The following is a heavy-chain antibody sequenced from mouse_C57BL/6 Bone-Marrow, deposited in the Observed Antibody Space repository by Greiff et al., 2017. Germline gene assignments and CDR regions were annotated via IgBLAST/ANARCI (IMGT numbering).Heavy chain of an antibody. CDR1: EYEFPSHD. CDR3: ARHGRYEDDGDGYCDV. CDR2: INSDGGST. D-gene: IGHD2-4*01. J-gene: IGHJ1*03. Sequence: EVQLVESGGGLVQPGESLKLSCESNEYEFPSHDMSWVRKTPEKRLELVAAINSDGGSTYYPDTMERRFIISRDNTKKTLYLQMSSLRSEDTALYYCARHGRYEDDGDGYCDVWGTGTTVTVSS. V-gene: IGHV5-2*01.